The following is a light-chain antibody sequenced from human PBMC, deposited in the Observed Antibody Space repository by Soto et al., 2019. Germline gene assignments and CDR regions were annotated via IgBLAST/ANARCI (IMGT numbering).Light chain of an antibody. Sequence: QSVLTQPPSVSGAPGQRVTISCTGSSSNIGAGYDVHWYQQLPGTAPKLLIYANGNRPSGVPDRFSGSKSGTSASLAITGLQAEDEADYYCQSYDSSLSRYVFGAGTKVTVL. CDR3: QSYDSSLSRYV. CDR2: ANG. V-gene: IGLV1-40*01. J-gene: IGLJ1*01. CDR1: SSNIGAGYD.